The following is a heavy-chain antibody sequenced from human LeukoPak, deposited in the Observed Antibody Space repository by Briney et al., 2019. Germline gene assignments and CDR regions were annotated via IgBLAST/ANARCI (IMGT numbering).Heavy chain of an antibody. V-gene: IGHV4-59*01. CDR1: DDSITMYY. CDR3: ARGRVSSSTWYSTYYYYFYMDV. Sequence: SETLSLTCSVSDDSITMYYWTWIRQPPGEVLEWIGYVDHTGSTNFNPSLNGRVSISRDTTKNLFSLRLRSVTAADTAVYFCARGRVSSSTWYSTYYYYFYMDVWGKGTTVTVSS. J-gene: IGHJ6*03. D-gene: IGHD1-1*01. CDR2: VDHTGST.